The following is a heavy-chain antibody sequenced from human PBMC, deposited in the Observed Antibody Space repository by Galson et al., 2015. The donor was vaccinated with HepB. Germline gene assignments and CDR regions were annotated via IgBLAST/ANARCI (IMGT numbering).Heavy chain of an antibody. CDR2: IIPIFGRA. CDR1: GGTFSSYA. Sequence: SVKVSCKASGGTFSSYAISWVRQAPGQGLECMGGIIPIFGRAYYAQKFQGRVTITADESTSTAYMELSSLRSEDTAVYYCVRGSKYYYYGMDVWGQGTTVTVSS. V-gene: IGHV1-69*13. J-gene: IGHJ6*02. CDR3: VRGSKYYYYGMDV.